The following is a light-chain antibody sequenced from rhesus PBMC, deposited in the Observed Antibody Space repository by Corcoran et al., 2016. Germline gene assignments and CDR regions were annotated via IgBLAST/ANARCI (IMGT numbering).Light chain of an antibody. V-gene: IGKV1-21*01. CDR1: QGISSW. Sequence: DIKMTQSPSSLSASVGDRVTITCRASQGISSWLAWYQQKPGNVPKLLIYKASSWESGVPSRFSGSGAGTEFTLTISSMQPEDFETYYCQQYNSAPRTFGGGTKVEIK. CDR3: QQYNSAPRT. CDR2: KAS. J-gene: IGKJ4*01.